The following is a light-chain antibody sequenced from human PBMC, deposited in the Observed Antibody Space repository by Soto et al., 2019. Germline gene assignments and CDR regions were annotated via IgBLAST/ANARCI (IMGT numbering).Light chain of an antibody. CDR1: QGISNY. Sequence: DIKMTQSPSSLSASVGDRVTITCRASQGISNYLAWYQQKPGKVPKLLIYAASTLQSGVPSRFSGSGSGTDFTLTISSLQPEDVATYYRQKYNSAPRTVGKGTKEEIK. V-gene: IGKV1-27*01. CDR2: AAS. CDR3: QKYNSAPRT. J-gene: IGKJ1*01.